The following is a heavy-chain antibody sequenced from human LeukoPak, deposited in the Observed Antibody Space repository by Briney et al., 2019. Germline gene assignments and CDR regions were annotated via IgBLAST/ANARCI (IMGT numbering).Heavy chain of an antibody. D-gene: IGHD3-22*01. V-gene: IGHV3-21*01. J-gene: IGHJ4*02. Sequence: GGSLRLSCAVTRFTFSSYSMNWVRQAPGKGLEWVSSISSSSSYIYYADSVKGRFTISRDNAKNSLYLQMNSLRAEDTAVYYCARDGPYYYDSSGYSDYWGQGTLVTVSS. CDR3: ARDGPYYYDSSGYSDY. CDR1: RFTFSSYS. CDR2: ISSSSSYI.